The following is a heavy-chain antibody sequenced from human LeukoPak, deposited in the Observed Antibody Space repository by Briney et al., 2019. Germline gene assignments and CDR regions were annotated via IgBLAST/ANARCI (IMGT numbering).Heavy chain of an antibody. J-gene: IGHJ4*02. D-gene: IGHD1-14*01. V-gene: IGHV3-23*01. CDR1: GFTFSSYA. CDR2: ISGGGGAT. CDR3: AKGHRGAGTVYFDY. Sequence: GGSLRLSCAASGFTFSSYAMTWVRQAPGKGLEWVSSISGGGGATYYADSVKGRFTISRDNSKNTLYLQVNSLKAEDTAVYYCAKGHRGAGTVYFDYWGQGTLVTVSS.